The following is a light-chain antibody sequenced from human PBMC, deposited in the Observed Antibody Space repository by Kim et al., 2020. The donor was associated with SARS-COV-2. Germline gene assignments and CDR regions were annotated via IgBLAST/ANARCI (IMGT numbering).Light chain of an antibody. CDR1: QGVYNY. CDR3: QHYFDYAPWT. V-gene: IGKV1-8*01. CDR2: RAS. J-gene: IGKJ1*01. Sequence: STGDIVTIACRASQGVYNYLAWYQLKPGKAPKLLIHRASILQRGVPSRFTGSGSGTEFTLTISRLESEDFATYYCQHYFDYAPWTFGQGTRVDIK.